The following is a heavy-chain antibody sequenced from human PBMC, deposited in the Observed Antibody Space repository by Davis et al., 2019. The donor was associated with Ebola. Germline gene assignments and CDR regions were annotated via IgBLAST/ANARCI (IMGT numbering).Heavy chain of an antibody. Sequence: SETLSLTCTVSGGSISSSSYYWSWIRQPPGKGLEWIGYIYYSGSTNYNPSLKSRVTISVDTSKNQFSLKLSSVTAADTAVYYCARPYYYYDSSGYYRSDAFDIWGQGTMVTVSS. V-gene: IGHV4-61*05. CDR3: ARPYYYYDSSGYYRSDAFDI. CDR2: IYYSGST. CDR1: GGSISSSSYY. D-gene: IGHD3-22*01. J-gene: IGHJ3*02.